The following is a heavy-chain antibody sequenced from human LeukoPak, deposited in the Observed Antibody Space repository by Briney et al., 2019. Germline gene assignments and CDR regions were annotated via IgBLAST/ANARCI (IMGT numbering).Heavy chain of an antibody. CDR3: ARARSGAARGEFDY. CDR1: GFTFSDYY. V-gene: IGHV4-30-2*01. D-gene: IGHD6-6*01. J-gene: IGHJ4*02. CDR2: IYHSGST. Sequence: LRLSCAASGFTFSDYYMSWIRQAPGKGLEWIGYIYHSGSTYYNPSLKSRVTISVDRSKNQFSLKLSSVTAADTAVYYCARARSGAARGEFDYWGQGTLVTVSS.